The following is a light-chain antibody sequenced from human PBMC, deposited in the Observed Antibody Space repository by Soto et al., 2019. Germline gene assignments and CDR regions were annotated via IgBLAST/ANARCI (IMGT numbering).Light chain of an antibody. CDR3: TSFAPGRIYV. Sequence: QSVLTQPASVSESPRQSLTISCSGTSXDICAYDLASWYQQHPGRAPKLIIYEVSHRFSGLSYHFSASKSANPSSLTLSALQGEDEGDYYCTSFAPGRIYVCGGGGKGTVL. J-gene: IGLJ1*01. CDR2: EVS. V-gene: IGLV2-14*03. CDR1: SXDICAYDL.